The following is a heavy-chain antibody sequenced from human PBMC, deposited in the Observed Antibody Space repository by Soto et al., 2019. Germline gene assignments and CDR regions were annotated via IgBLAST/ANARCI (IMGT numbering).Heavy chain of an antibody. D-gene: IGHD6-13*01. V-gene: IGHV2-70*04. J-gene: IGHJ5*02. CDR3: ARSIVAAGNRWFDP. Sequence: SGPTLVNPTQTLTLTCTFSGFSLSTSGMRVSWIRQPPGKALEWLARIDWDDDKLYSTSLKTRLTISKDTSKNQVVLTMTNMDPVDTATYYCARSIVAAGNRWFDPWGQGTLVTVPQ. CDR2: IDWDDDK. CDR1: GFSLSTSGMR.